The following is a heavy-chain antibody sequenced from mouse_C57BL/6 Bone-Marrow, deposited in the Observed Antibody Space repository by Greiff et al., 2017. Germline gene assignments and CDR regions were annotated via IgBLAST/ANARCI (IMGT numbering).Heavy chain of an antibody. D-gene: IGHD1-1*01. J-gene: IGHJ2*01. V-gene: IGHV14-4*01. CDR1: GFNIKDYY. CDR2: IDPENGDT. Sequence: EVQLQQSGAELVRPGASVKLSCTASGFNIKDYYMHWVKQRPEQGLEWIGWIDPENGDTEYASKFQGKATITADTSSNTAYLQISSLTSEDTAVYYYTTCRDYSGSRYYFDYWGQGTTLTVSS. CDR3: TTCRDYSGSRYYFDY.